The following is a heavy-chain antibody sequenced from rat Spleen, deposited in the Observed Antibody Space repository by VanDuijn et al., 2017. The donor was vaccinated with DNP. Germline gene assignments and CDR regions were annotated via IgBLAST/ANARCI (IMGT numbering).Heavy chain of an antibody. J-gene: IGHJ3*01. V-gene: IGHV5-7*01. CDR2: FSVTGGTP. CDR3: ARPHGYNNGGFAY. Sequence: EVQLVESGGGLVQPGGSLKLSCAASGFTFSDYNMAWVRQAPKKGLEWVAIFSVTGGTPYYRDSVKGRFTISRDDSKSTLYLQMNSLRSEDMATYYCARPHGYNNGGFAYWGQGTLVTVSS. D-gene: IGHD1-4*01. CDR1: GFTFSDYN.